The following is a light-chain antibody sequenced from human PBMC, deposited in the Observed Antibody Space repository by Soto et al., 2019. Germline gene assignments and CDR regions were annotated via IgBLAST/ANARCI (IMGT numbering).Light chain of an antibody. V-gene: IGKV3-20*01. J-gene: IGKJ1*01. CDR2: GAS. CDR1: QSVSSSA. CDR3: QQYGGSPRT. Sequence: EIVLTQSPGTLSLYPGERATLSCRASQSVSSSALAWYQQKPGQAPRRLIYGASSRATGIPDRFTGSGFGTDFTLTISRLAPEDLAVYYCQQYGGSPRTFGQGTKVDI.